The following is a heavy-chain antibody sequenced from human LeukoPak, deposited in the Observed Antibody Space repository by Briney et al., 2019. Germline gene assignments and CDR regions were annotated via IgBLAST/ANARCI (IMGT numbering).Heavy chain of an antibody. Sequence: PGGSLRLSCAASGFTFSSYAMSWVRQAPGKGLEWVSVISGSGDSTYYADSVKGRFTISRDNSKNTLYLQMNSLRAEDTAVYYCARVEWMAFDIWGQGTMVTVSS. D-gene: IGHD2-2*03. CDR1: GFTFSSYA. CDR2: ISGSGDST. J-gene: IGHJ3*02. V-gene: IGHV3-23*01. CDR3: ARVEWMAFDI.